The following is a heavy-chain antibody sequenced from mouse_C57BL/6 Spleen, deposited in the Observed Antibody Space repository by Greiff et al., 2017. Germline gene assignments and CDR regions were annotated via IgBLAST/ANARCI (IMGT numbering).Heavy chain of an antibody. D-gene: IGHD3-2*02. J-gene: IGHJ4*01. V-gene: IGHV1-82*01. CDR2: IYPGDGDT. Sequence: QVQLKESGPELVKPGASVKISCKASGYAFSSSWMNWVKQRPGKGLEWIGRIYPGDGDTNYNGKFKGKATLTADKSSSTAYMQLSSLTSEDSAVYFCATTTAQATAYYAMDYWGQGTSVTVSS. CDR3: ATTTAQATAYYAMDY. CDR1: GYAFSSSW.